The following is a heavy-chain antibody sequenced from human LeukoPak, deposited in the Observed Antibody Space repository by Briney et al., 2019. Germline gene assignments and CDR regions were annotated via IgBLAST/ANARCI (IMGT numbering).Heavy chain of an antibody. D-gene: IGHD5-18*01. CDR1: GFTFSSYS. Sequence: PGGSLRLSCAASGFTFSSYSINWVRQAPGKGLEWVSSISSSSSYIYYADSVKGRFTISRDNAKNSLYLQMNSLRAEDTAVYYCARGGYSYGWPYYFDYWGQRTLVTVSS. V-gene: IGHV3-21*01. J-gene: IGHJ4*02. CDR2: ISSSSSYI. CDR3: ARGGYSYGWPYYFDY.